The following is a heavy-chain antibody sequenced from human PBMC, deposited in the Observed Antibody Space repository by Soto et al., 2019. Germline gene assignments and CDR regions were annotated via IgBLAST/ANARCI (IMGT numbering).Heavy chain of an antibody. CDR1: GFTFDDYA. CDR2: ISWNSGSI. CDR3: AKDIISSSVH. V-gene: IGHV3-9*01. D-gene: IGHD1-26*01. J-gene: IGHJ4*02. Sequence: LRLSCAASGFTFDDYAMHWVRQAPGKGLEWVSGISWNSGSIGYADSVKGRFTISRDNAKNSLYLQMNSLRAEDTALYYCAKDIISSSVHWGQGTLVTVSS.